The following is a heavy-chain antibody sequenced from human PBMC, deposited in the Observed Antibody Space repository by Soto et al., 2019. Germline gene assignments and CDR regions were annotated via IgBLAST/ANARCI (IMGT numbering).Heavy chain of an antibody. V-gene: IGHV3-7*01. CDR1: GFTFSSYW. CDR2: IKQDGSEK. J-gene: IGHJ3*02. Sequence: GGSLRLSCAASGFTFSSYWMSWVRQAPGKGLEWVANIKQDGSEKYYVDSVKGRFTISRDNAKNSLYLQMNSLRAEDTAVYYCANAFSGWLDAFDIWGQGTMVTVSS. CDR3: ANAFSGWLDAFDI. D-gene: IGHD6-19*01.